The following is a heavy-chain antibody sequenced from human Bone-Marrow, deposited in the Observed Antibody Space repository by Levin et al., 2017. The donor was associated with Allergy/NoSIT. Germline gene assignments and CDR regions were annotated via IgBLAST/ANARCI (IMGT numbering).Heavy chain of an antibody. V-gene: IGHV3-7*01. CDR3: ARDQFRRATIGARWFDP. J-gene: IGHJ5*02. CDR1: GFTFSNSW. CDR2: IKEDGSEK. D-gene: IGHD5-24*01. Sequence: ETLSLTCAASGFTFSNSWMSWVRQAPGKGLEWVANIKEDGSEKYYVDSVKVRFTISRDNAKNSLYVQMNSLRAEDTAVYYCARDQFRRATIGARWFDPWGQGTLVTVSS.